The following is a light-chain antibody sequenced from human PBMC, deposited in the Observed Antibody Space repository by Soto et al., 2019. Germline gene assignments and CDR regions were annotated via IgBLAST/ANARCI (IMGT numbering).Light chain of an antibody. V-gene: IGKV3-15*01. CDR1: HTVSRN. Sequence: EILMTQSPATLSVSPGERATLSCRASHTVSRNLAWYQQKPGQTPRLLIYGASARATGTPARFSDSGSGTEYTLTISSVQSEDFAVYYCQQYNNWPQWTFGQGTKVEIK. CDR3: QQYNNWPQWT. CDR2: GAS. J-gene: IGKJ1*01.